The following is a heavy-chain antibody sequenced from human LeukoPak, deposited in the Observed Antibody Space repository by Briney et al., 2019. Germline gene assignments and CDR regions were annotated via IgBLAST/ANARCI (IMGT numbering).Heavy chain of an antibody. J-gene: IGHJ6*02. D-gene: IGHD1-20*01. Sequence: PGGSLRLSCAASGFTFSSYSMDWVRQAPGKGLEWVSSISSSGTYIYYADSVKGRFTISRDNAKNSLYLQTNTLRAEDTAVYYCARDITGTTKYYYYYGMDVWGQGTTVTVSS. CDR3: ARDITGTTKYYYYYGMDV. V-gene: IGHV3-21*01. CDR1: GFTFSSYS. CDR2: ISSSGTYI.